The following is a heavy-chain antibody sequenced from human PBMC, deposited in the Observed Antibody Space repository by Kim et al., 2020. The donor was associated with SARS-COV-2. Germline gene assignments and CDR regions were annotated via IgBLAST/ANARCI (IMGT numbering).Heavy chain of an antibody. Sequence: GGSLRLSCAASGFTFSSCAIHWVRQAPGKGLEWVAVISYDGSNKNYADSVKGRFTISRDNSKNTLYLQMNSLRAEDTALYYCARDPSSRLRGLTYSYYGMDVWGQRTTVTVSS. D-gene: IGHD3-10*01. V-gene: IGHV3-30-3*01. CDR2: ISYDGSNK. J-gene: IGHJ6*02. CDR3: ARDPSSRLRGLTYSYYGMDV. CDR1: GFTFSSCA.